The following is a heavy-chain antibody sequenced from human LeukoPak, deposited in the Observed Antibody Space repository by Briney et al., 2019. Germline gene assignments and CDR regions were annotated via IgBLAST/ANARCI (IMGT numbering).Heavy chain of an antibody. CDR3: ARAAGYYDSSGYSLFDY. D-gene: IGHD3-22*01. CDR2: IYHSGST. Sequence: SETLSLTCTVSGHSISSGYYWGWIRQPPGKGLEWIGSIYHSGSTYYNPSLKSRVTISVDTSKSQFSLKLSSVTAADTAVYYCARAAGYYDSSGYSLFDYWGQGTLVTVSS. V-gene: IGHV4-38-2*02. J-gene: IGHJ4*02. CDR1: GHSISSGYY.